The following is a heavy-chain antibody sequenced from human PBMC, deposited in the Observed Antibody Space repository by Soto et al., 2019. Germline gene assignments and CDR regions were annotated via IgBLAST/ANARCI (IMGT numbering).Heavy chain of an antibody. CDR2: IKQDGSEE. CDR3: ARIAASGRGWDV. CDR1: GFTVSSYW. J-gene: IGHJ6*02. D-gene: IGHD6-13*01. V-gene: IGHV3-7*01. Sequence: EVQLVESGGGLVQPGGSLRLSCVDSGFTVSSYWMSWVRQARVKGLEWVGNIKQDGSEENYVDSVKGRFTISRDNAKNSMYLQMNSLRAEDTAVYYCARIAASGRGWDVWGQGTTVVVSS.